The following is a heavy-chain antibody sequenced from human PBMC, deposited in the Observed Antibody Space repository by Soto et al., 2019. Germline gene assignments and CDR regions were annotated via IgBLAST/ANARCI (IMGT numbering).Heavy chain of an antibody. CDR3: ARDLKDCYGMDV. CDR2: INPNSGDT. J-gene: IGHJ6*02. V-gene: IGHV1-2*04. CDR1: GYTFTGYY. D-gene: IGHD3-9*01. Sequence: ASVKVSCKASGYTFTGYYMHWVRQAPGQGLEWMGWINPNSGDTNYAQKFQGWVTITRDTSASTAYMELSSLRSEDTAVYYCARDLKDCYGMDVWGQGTTVTVSS.